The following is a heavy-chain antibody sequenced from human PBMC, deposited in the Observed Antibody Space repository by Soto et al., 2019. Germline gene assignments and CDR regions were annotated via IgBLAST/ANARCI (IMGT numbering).Heavy chain of an antibody. J-gene: IGHJ4*02. CDR3: TTSHRSGWYRPLDY. CDR2: IKSKTDGGTT. CDR1: GFTFSNAW. D-gene: IGHD6-19*01. Sequence: GGSLRLSCAASGFTFSNAWMNWVRQAPGKGLEWVGRIKSKTDGGTTDYAAPVKGRFTISRDDSKNTLYLQMNSLKTEDTAVYYCTTSHRSGWYRPLDYWGQGTLVTVSS. V-gene: IGHV3-15*07.